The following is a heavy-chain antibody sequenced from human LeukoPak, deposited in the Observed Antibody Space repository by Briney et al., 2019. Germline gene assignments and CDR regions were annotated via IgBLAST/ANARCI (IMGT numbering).Heavy chain of an antibody. V-gene: IGHV4-30-4*01. Sequence: PSETLSLTCTVSGGSISSGDYYWSWIRQPPGKGLEWIGYIYYSGSTYYTPSLRGRVTISVDTSKNQFSLNLSSVTAADTAVYYCAGGYSLDYWGQGTLVTVSS. CDR1: GGSISSGDYY. J-gene: IGHJ4*02. CDR3: AGGYSLDY. CDR2: IYYSGST. D-gene: IGHD5-18*01.